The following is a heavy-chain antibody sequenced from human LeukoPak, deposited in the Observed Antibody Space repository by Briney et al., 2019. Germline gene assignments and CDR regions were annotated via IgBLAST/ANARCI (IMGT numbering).Heavy chain of an antibody. CDR3: ARDGGGWVSPLDDY. Sequence: GGSLRLSCAASGFTFSSYWMHWVRQAPGKGLLWVSRINNDGTTTTYADSVKGRFTISRDNVKNTLYLQMNSLRAEDTAVYYCARDGGGWVSPLDDYWGQGTLVTVSS. CDR2: INNDGTTT. D-gene: IGHD3-16*01. J-gene: IGHJ4*02. V-gene: IGHV3-74*01. CDR1: GFTFSSYW.